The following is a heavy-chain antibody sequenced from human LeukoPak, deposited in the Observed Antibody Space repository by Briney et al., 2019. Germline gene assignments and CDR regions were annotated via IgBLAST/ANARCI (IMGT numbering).Heavy chain of an antibody. CDR1: GGSISSYY. V-gene: IGHV4-59*03. Sequence: SETLSLTCTVSGGSISSYYWSWIRQPPGKGLEWIGLIYYSGSTNYNPSLMSRVTISVDTSKNQFSLQLSSVTAADTAVYYCAGTYYYDSSGYYHYSLWGQGTLVTVSS. J-gene: IGHJ4*02. CDR3: AGTYYYDSSGYYHYSL. CDR2: IYYSGST. D-gene: IGHD3-22*01.